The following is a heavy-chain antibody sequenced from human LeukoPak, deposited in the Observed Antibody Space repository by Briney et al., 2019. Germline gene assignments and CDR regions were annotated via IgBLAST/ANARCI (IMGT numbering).Heavy chain of an antibody. V-gene: IGHV1-2*02. CDR2: INPNSGGT. CDR1: GGTFSSYA. J-gene: IGHJ3*02. CDR3: ARTYCSSTSCYASHAFDI. D-gene: IGHD2-2*01. Sequence: ASVKVSCKASGGTFSSYAISWVRQAPGQGLEWMGWINPNSGGTNYAQKFQGRVTMTRDTSISTAYMELSRLRSDDTAVYYCARTYCSSTSCYASHAFDIWGQGTMVTVSS.